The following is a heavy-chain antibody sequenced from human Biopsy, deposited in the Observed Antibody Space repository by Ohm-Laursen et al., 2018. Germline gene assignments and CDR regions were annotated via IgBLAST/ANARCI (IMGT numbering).Heavy chain of an antibody. V-gene: IGHV1-46*01. Sequence: ASVKVSCKASGYSFTSYYMHWVRQAPGQGLEWMGMINPTGSTTSYPQIFQGRVTMTRDTSKSTVYMELSSLRSADTAVYFCARNTGWYGDLYYFNYWGQGTLVTVSS. D-gene: IGHD6-19*01. CDR1: GYSFTSYY. CDR3: ARNTGWYGDLYYFNY. J-gene: IGHJ4*02. CDR2: INPTGSTT.